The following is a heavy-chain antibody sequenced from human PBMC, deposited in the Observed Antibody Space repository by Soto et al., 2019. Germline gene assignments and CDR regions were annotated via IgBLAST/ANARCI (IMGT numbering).Heavy chain of an antibody. CDR1: GFTFSSNW. CDR3: ATVPWTAAAS. D-gene: IGHD6-13*01. V-gene: IGHV3-7*01. Sequence: EVQLVESGGGLVQPGGSLRLSSAASGFTFSSNWMNWVRQAPGKGLEWVATIKPDGSEQDYVESVKGRFTISRDNAKNSVHLQMYSLRAEDTAVYYCATVPWTAAASWGQGTLVTVSS. CDR2: IKPDGSEQ. J-gene: IGHJ5*02.